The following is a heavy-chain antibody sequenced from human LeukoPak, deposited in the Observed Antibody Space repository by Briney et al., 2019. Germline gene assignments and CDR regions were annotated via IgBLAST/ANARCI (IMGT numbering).Heavy chain of an antibody. CDR2: ISYDGSNK. V-gene: IGHV3-30*03. CDR3: ATAAGADFFDY. D-gene: IGHD3-3*01. CDR1: GFTFSSYG. J-gene: IGHJ4*02. Sequence: PGRSLRLSCAASGFTFSSYGMHWVRQAPGKRLEWVAVISYDGSNKYYADSVKGRFTISRDNSKNTLYLQMNSLRAEDTAVYYCATAAGADFFDYWGQGTLVTVSS.